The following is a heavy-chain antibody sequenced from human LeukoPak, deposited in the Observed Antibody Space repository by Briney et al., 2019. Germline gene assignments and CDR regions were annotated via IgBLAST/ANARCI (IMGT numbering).Heavy chain of an antibody. CDR3: ARRVVRGVPYYYYGMDV. J-gene: IGHJ6*02. D-gene: IGHD3-10*01. CDR1: GGSISSSSYY. V-gene: IGHV4-39*01. Sequence: PSETLSLTCTVSGGSISSSSYYWGWIRQPPGKGLEWIGSIYYSGSTYYNPSLKSRVTISVDTSKNQFSLQLSSVTAADTAVYYCARRVVRGVPYYYYGMDVWGQGTTVTVSS. CDR2: IYYSGST.